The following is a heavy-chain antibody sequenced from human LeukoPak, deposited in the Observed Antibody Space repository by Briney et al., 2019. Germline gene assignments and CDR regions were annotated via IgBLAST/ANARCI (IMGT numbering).Heavy chain of an antibody. CDR3: ARDLESDEGDYGDVLPGY. J-gene: IGHJ4*02. CDR1: GYTFSKFV. CDR2: IRVHHGTT. V-gene: IGHV1-18*01. D-gene: IGHD4-17*01. Sequence: ASVRVSCKTSGYTFSKFVITWVRQAPGQGLESMGWIRVHHGTTHYVERLHGGLTLTTDTSTRTAYMELKSLTSDDTAIYYCARDLESDEGDYGDVLPGYWGQGTLVTVSS.